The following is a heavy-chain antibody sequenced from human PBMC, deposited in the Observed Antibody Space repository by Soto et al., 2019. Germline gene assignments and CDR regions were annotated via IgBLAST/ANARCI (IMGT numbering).Heavy chain of an antibody. CDR1: GFTFSSYD. J-gene: IGHJ4*02. V-gene: IGHV3-13*01. D-gene: IGHD2-2*01. CDR3: ARALRGSSTSCYDY. Sequence: GGSLRLSCAASGFTFSSYDMHWVRQATGKGLEWVSAIGTAGDTYYPGSVKGRFSISRENAKNSLYLQMNSLRAGDTAVYYCARALRGSSTSCYDYWGQGTLVTVSS. CDR2: IGTAGDT.